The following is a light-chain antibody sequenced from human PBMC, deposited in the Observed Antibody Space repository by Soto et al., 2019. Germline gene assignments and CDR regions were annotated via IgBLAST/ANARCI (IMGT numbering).Light chain of an antibody. CDR3: QQYNSYSGT. Sequence: DIQMTQSPSTLSASVGDRVTITCRASQSISSWLAWYQQKPGKAPKLLIYKASSLESGVPSRFSGSVSGTEFTLTISSLQPDDFATDSCQQYNSYSGTFGQGTKVEIK. V-gene: IGKV1-5*03. CDR1: QSISSW. J-gene: IGKJ1*01. CDR2: KAS.